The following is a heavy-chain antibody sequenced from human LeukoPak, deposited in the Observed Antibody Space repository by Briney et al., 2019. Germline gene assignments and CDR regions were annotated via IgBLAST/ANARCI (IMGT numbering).Heavy chain of an antibody. Sequence: SGRSLSLSCAASGFTLSSYAMHSARQHPGKGLEWEAVISYDGSNKYYADSVKGRFTISRDNSKNTLYLQMNSLRAEDTAVYYCAREGVYYGSGSYGDYWGQGTLVTVSS. J-gene: IGHJ4*02. D-gene: IGHD3-10*01. CDR2: ISYDGSNK. V-gene: IGHV3-30*04. CDR1: GFTLSSYA. CDR3: AREGVYYGSGSYGDY.